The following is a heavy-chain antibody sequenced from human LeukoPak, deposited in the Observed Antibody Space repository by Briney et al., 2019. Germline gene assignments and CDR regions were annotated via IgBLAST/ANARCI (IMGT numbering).Heavy chain of an antibody. D-gene: IGHD3-22*01. J-gene: IGHJ3*02. CDR2: IKSKTDGGTT. CDR1: GFTFSNAW. CDR3: TTAYYYDSSGYSDDAFDI. Sequence: KTGGSLRLSCAASGFTFSNAWMNWVRQAPGKGLEWVGRIKSKTDGGTTDYAAPVKGRFTISRDDSKNTLYLQMNSLKTEDTAVYYCTTAYYYDSSGYSDDAFDIWGQGTMVTVSS. V-gene: IGHV3-15*07.